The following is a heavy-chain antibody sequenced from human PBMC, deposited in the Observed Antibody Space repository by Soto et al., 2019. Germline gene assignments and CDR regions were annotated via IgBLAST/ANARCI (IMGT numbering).Heavy chain of an antibody. J-gene: IGHJ6*02. CDR2: ISGSGGST. CDR1: GFTFSSYA. V-gene: IGHV3-23*01. CDR3: AKDLTYGPLGEQNYYYYGMDV. Sequence: PGGSLRLSCAASGFTFSSYAMSWVRQAPGKGLEWASAISGSGGSTYYADSVKGRFTISRDNSKNTLYLQMNSLRAEDTAVYYCAKDLTYGPLGEQNYYYYGMDVWGQGTTVTVSS. D-gene: IGHD2-21*01.